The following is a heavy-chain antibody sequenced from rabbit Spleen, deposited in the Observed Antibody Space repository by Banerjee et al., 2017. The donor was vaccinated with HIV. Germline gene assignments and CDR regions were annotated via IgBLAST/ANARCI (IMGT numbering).Heavy chain of an antibody. V-gene: IGHV1S7*01. D-gene: IGHD5-1*01. Sequence: QLKETGGGLVQPGGSLTLSCKASGFDFSSYYMSWVRQAPGKGLEWIGYFDPVFGSTYYASWVNGQFTISSHNAQNTLYLQLNSLTAADTATYFCARDAPNEGVWYSFDLWGQGTLVTVS. CDR3: ARDAPNEGVWYSFDL. CDR2: FDPVFGST. J-gene: IGHJ3*01. CDR1: GFDFSSYY.